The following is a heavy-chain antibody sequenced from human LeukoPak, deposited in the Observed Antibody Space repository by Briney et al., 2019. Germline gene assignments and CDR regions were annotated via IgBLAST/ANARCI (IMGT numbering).Heavy chain of an antibody. V-gene: IGHV4-30-2*01. CDR3: ASQLLWGLDV. Sequence: PSETLSLTCAVSGGSISSGGYSWSWIRQPPGKGLEWIGYIYHSGSTNYNPSLKSRVTISVDKSKNQFSLKLSSVTAADTAVYYCASQLLWGLDVWGKGTTVTVSS. CDR2: IYHSGST. J-gene: IGHJ6*04. D-gene: IGHD2-2*01. CDR1: GGSISSGGYS.